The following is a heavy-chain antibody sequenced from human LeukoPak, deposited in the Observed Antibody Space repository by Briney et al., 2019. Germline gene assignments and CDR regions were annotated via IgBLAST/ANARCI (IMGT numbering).Heavy chain of an antibody. V-gene: IGHV4-61*02. J-gene: IGHJ3*02. CDR2: IYTSGST. Sequence: SETLSLTCTVSGGSINSGSYYWSWIRQPAGTGLEWIGRIYTSGSTKYNPSLKSRVTISVDTSKNQFSLKLSSVTAADTAVYYCAKRYNSGWNDAFDIWGQGTMVTVSS. D-gene: IGHD6-19*01. CDR3: AKRYNSGWNDAFDI. CDR1: GGSINSGSYY.